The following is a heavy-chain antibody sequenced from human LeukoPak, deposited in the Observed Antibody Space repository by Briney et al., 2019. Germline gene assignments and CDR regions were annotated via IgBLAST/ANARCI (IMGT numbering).Heavy chain of an antibody. CDR2: IYYSGSV. V-gene: IGHV4-39*07. Sequence: PLETLSLSCTVSGASISNITSHTYYWGWIRQPPGKGLKWIGSIYYSGSVYYNPSLKSRLTISLGPSKNQFSLKLSSVTAADTAVYYCTNSDFYNMDIWGKGTTVTVSS. CDR3: TNSDFYNMDI. CDR1: GASISNITSHTYY. J-gene: IGHJ6*03. D-gene: IGHD2-21*02.